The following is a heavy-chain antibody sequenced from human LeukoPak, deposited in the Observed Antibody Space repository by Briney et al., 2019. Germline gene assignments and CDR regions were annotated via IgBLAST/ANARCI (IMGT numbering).Heavy chain of an antibody. D-gene: IGHD3-16*02. J-gene: IGHJ4*02. Sequence: AASVKVSCKASGYTFTGYYMHWVRQAPGQGLEWMGWINPNSGGTNYAQKLQGRVTMTTDTSTSTAYMELRSLRSDDTAVYYCARTYYDYVWGSYRPTYFDYWGQGTLVTVSS. CDR2: INPNSGGT. CDR3: ARTYYDYVWGSYRPTYFDY. V-gene: IGHV1-2*02. CDR1: GYTFTGYY.